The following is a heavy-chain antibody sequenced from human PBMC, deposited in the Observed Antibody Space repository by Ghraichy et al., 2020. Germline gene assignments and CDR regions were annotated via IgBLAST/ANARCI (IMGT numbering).Heavy chain of an antibody. V-gene: IGHV4-39*01. CDR2: IYYSGST. CDR3: AGGQATGLPYFDY. Sequence: SETLSLTCTVSGGSISSSSYYWGWIRQPPGKGLEWIGSIYYSGSTYYNPSLKSRVTISVDTSKNQFSLKLSSVTAADTAVYYCAGGQATGLPYFDYWGQGTLVTVSS. D-gene: IGHD3/OR15-3a*01. J-gene: IGHJ4*02. CDR1: GGSISSSSYY.